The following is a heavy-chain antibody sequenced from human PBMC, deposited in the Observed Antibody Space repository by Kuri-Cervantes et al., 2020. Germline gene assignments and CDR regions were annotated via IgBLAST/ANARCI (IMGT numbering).Heavy chain of an antibody. J-gene: IGHJ4*02. D-gene: IGHD2-2*01. V-gene: IGHV3-30*18. Sequence: GGSLRLSCAASGFTFSSYGMHWVRQAPGKGLEWVAVISYDGSNKYYADSVKGRFTISRDNSKNTLYLQMNSLRAEDTAVYYCAKDRCSSTGCLYFDYWGQGTLVTVSS. CDR2: ISYDGSNK. CDR1: GFTFSSYG. CDR3: AKDRCSSTGCLYFDY.